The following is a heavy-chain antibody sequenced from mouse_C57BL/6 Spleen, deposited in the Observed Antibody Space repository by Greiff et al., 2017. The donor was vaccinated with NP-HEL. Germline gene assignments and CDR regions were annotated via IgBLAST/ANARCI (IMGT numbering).Heavy chain of an antibody. Sequence: VKLMESGPELVKPGASVKISCKASGYAFSSSWMNWVKQRPGKGLEWIGRIYPGDGYTNYNGKFKGKATLTADKSSSTAYMQLSSLTSEDSAVYFCAREYYGSSWDWYFDVWGTGTTVTVSS. V-gene: IGHV1-82*01. J-gene: IGHJ1*03. D-gene: IGHD1-1*01. CDR2: IYPGDGYT. CDR1: GYAFSSSW. CDR3: AREYYGSSWDWYFDV.